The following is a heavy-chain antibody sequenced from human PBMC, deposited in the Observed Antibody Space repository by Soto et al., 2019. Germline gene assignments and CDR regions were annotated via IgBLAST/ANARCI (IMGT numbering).Heavy chain of an antibody. CDR2: ISTYNGDT. D-gene: IGHD5-12*01. J-gene: IGHJ6*02. CDR3: AREGVAPYYYYGMDV. V-gene: IGHV1-18*01. Sequence: ASVKVSCKASGYTFTRSGISWVRQAPGQGLEWMGWISTYNGDTNYAQTFQGRVTMTTDTSTSTVYMELRSLRSDDTAVYYCAREGVAPYYYYGMDVWAQRTPVTVSS. CDR1: GYTFTRSG.